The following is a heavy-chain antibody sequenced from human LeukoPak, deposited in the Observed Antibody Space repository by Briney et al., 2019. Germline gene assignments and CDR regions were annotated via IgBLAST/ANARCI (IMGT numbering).Heavy chain of an antibody. D-gene: IGHD6-13*01. CDR1: GGSISNYY. CDR2: IYYSGST. V-gene: IGHV4-59*12. J-gene: IGHJ4*02. Sequence: PSETLSLTCTVSGGSISNYYWSWIRQPPGKGLEWIGYIYYSGSTYYNPSLKSRVTISVDTSKNQFSLKLSSVTAADTAVYYCARIAAAEYFDYWGQGTLVTVSS. CDR3: ARIAAAEYFDY.